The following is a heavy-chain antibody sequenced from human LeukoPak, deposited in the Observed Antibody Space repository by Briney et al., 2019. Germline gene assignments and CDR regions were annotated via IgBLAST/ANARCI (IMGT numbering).Heavy chain of an antibody. J-gene: IGHJ4*02. CDR2: INQDGSQK. V-gene: IGHV3-7*03. CDR3: ARDWFDGDYDRFDY. Sequence: GGSLRLSCAVSGFTFSSYWMSWFRQAPGKGLEWVANINQDGSQKFSVDSVKGRFTISRDNAKNSLSLQMNSLRVEDTAVYYCARDWFDGDYDRFDYWGQGTLVTASS. CDR1: GFTFSSYW. D-gene: IGHD4-17*01.